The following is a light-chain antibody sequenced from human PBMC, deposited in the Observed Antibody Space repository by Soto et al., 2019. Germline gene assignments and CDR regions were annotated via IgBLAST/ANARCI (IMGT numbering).Light chain of an antibody. CDR1: NIATKN. V-gene: IGLV3-9*01. Sequence: SYELTQPLSVSVALGQTARITCGGNNIATKNVHWYQQKPGQAPVLVIYIIDNRPSGIPERFSGSNSGNTATLTISRAQDGDEADYYCQVWDSSTPVVFGGGTKLTVL. CDR3: QVWDSSTPVV. CDR2: IID. J-gene: IGLJ2*01.